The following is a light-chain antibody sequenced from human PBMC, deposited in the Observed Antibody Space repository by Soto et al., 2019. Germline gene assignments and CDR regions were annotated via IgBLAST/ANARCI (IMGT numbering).Light chain of an antibody. CDR1: QSLVHSEGNTY. V-gene: IGKV2-30*02. J-gene: IGKJ2*01. CDR2: KVS. Sequence: DVVMTQSPLSLPVTLGQPASISCSSSQSLVHSEGNTYLNWFQQRPGQSPRRLIYKVSTRDSGVPDRFSGSGSGTDFTLRISSVEAEDVGVYYCMQGTHWPFTFGQGTKLEIK. CDR3: MQGTHWPFT.